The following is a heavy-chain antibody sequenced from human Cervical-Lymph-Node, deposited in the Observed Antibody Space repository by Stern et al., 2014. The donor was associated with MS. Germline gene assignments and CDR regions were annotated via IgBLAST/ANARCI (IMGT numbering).Heavy chain of an antibody. Sequence: QVQLQESGPGLVKPSQTLSLICSVSGASISSGSFYWTWIRQFPGKGLEXIGYIHDSGDTSYNPSLKSRVSISVDTSKNQFSLRLSSVTAADTAIYYCARDYASETYIVDAFDVWGQGTMVTVSS. D-gene: IGHD2-2*01. CDR3: ARDYASETYIVDAFDV. J-gene: IGHJ3*01. V-gene: IGHV4-31*02. CDR1: GASISSGSFY. CDR2: IHDSGDT.